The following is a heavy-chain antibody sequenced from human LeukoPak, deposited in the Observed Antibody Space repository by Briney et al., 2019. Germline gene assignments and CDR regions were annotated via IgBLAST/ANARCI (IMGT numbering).Heavy chain of an antibody. J-gene: IGHJ4*02. V-gene: IGHV3-30-3*01. CDR1: GFTFSSYA. CDR2: ISYDGSNK. D-gene: IGHD2-2*01. CDR3: ARDECSSTSCYDRTIPPGHFDY. Sequence: GGSLRLSCAASGFTFSSYAMHWVRQAPGKGLEWVAVISYDGSNKYYADSVKGRFTISRDNSKNTLYLQMNSLRAEDTAVYYCARDECSSTSCYDRTIPPGHFDYWGQGTLVTVSS.